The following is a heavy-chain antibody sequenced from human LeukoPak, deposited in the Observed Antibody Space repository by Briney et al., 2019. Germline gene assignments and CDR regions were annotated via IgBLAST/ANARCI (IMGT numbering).Heavy chain of an antibody. J-gene: IGHJ4*02. CDR3: ARGYGRDGYRTLDY. CDR2: IDYSGST. CDR1: GGSISSFY. Sequence: SETLSLTCTVSGGSISSFYWSWIRQPPGKGLEWIGYIDYSGSTNYNPSLKSRLTISVDTSNNQFSLRLSSVTAADMAVYFCARGYGRDGYRTLDYWGQGTLVTVSS. V-gene: IGHV4-59*01. D-gene: IGHD5-24*01.